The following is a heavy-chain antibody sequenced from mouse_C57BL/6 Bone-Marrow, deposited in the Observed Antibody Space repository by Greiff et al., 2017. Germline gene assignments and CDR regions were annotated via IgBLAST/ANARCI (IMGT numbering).Heavy chain of an antibody. CDR1: GFTFSSYA. CDR3: ARDRLRRNYAMDY. CDR2: ISDGGSYT. J-gene: IGHJ4*01. D-gene: IGHD2-4*01. V-gene: IGHV5-4*01. Sequence: EVQRVESGGGLVKPGGSLKLSCAASGFTFSSYAMSWVRQTPEKRLEWVATISDGGSYTYYPDNVKGRFTISRDNAKNNLYLQMSHLKSEDTAMYYCARDRLRRNYAMDYWGQGTSVTVSS.